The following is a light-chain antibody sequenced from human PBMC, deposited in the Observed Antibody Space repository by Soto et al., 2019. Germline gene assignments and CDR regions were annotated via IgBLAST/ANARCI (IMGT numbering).Light chain of an antibody. J-gene: IGLJ3*02. CDR1: SSNIGTNT. Sequence: QSVLTQPPSASETPGQRVTISCSGSSSNIGTNTVNWYQQLPGTAPKLLIYSNNQRPSGVPDRISGSKSGTLASLAISGLQSEDEADYYCAAWDDSVTGWVFGGGTKLTVL. V-gene: IGLV1-44*01. CDR2: SNN. CDR3: AAWDDSVTGWV.